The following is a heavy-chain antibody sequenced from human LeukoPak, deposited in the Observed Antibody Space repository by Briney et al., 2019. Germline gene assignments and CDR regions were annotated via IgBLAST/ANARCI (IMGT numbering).Heavy chain of an antibody. CDR1: GYTLTELS. D-gene: IGHD3-22*01. CDR3: ARETHYYDSSSLDY. J-gene: IGHJ4*02. Sequence: GASVKVSCKVAGYTLTELSMHWVRQAPGKGREGMGGFDPDDAETIYAQKFQGRVTMTEDTSISTAYMELSRLRSDDTAVYYCARETHYYDSSSLDYWGQGTLVTVSS. V-gene: IGHV1-24*01. CDR2: FDPDDAET.